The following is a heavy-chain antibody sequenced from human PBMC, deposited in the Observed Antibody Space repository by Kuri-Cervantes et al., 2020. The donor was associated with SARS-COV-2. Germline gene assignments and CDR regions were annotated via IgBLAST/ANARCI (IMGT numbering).Heavy chain of an antibody. Sequence: GESLKISCAASGFTVSSNYMSWVRQAPGGGLEWVSVIYSGGGTYYADSVKGRFTISRDNYKNTLYLQMNSLRAEDTAVYYCARRESWKGDFDIWGQGTMVTVSS. CDR2: IYSGGGT. D-gene: IGHD1-1*01. J-gene: IGHJ3*02. V-gene: IGHV3-53*01. CDR1: GFTVSSNY. CDR3: ARRESWKGDFDI.